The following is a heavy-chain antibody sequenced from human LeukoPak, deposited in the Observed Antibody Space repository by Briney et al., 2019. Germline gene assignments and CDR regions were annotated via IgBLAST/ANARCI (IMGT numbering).Heavy chain of an antibody. J-gene: IGHJ4*02. CDR3: ARDGFIAAAGTFDY. D-gene: IGHD6-13*01. CDR1: GYTFTSYA. Sequence: GASVKVSCKASGYTFTSYAMHWVRQAPGQRLEWMGWINAGNGNTKYSQKLQGRVTMTTDTSTSTAYMELRSLRSDDTAVYYCARDGFIAAAGTFDYWGQGTLVTVSS. V-gene: IGHV1-3*01. CDR2: INAGNGNT.